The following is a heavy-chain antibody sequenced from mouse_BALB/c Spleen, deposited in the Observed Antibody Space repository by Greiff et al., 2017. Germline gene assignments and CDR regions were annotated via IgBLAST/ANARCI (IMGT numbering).Heavy chain of an antibody. CDR2: INPNNGGT. CDR3: ARKGVYYRSFAY. D-gene: IGHD2-14*01. V-gene: IGHV1-18*01. Sequence: VQLKESGPELVKPGASVKIPCKASGYTFTDYNMDWVKQSHGKSLEWIGDINPNNGGTIYNQKFKGKATLTVDKSSSTAYMELRSLTSEDTAVYYCARKGVYYRSFAYWGQGTLVTVSA. CDR1: GYTFTDYN. J-gene: IGHJ3*01.